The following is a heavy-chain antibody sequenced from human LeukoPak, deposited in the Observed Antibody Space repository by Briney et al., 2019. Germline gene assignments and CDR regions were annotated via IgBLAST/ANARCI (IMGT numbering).Heavy chain of an antibody. CDR2: IYSGGST. CDR1: GFTVSSNY. D-gene: IGHD3-22*01. CDR3: ARRVDSSGYYYY. V-gene: IGHV3-66*04. J-gene: IGHJ4*02. Sequence: GGSLRLSCAVSGFTVSSNYMSWVRQAPGKGLEWVSVIYSGGSTNYADSVKGRFTISRDNSKNALYLQMNSLRAEDTAVYYCARRVDSSGYYYYWGQGTLVTASS.